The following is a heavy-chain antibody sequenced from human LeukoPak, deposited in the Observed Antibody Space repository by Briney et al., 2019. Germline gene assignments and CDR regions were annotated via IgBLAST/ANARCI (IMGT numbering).Heavy chain of an antibody. D-gene: IGHD2-2*01. V-gene: IGHV4-61*02. J-gene: IGHJ6*03. Sequence: SQTLSLTCTVSGGSISSGSYYWSWIRQPAGKGLEWIGRIYTSGSTNYNPSLKSRVTISVDTSKNQFSLKLSSVTAADTAVYYCALERGVVVPAAAFYYYYMDVWGKGTTVTVSS. CDR3: ALERGVVVPAAAFYYYYMDV. CDR1: GGSISSGSYY. CDR2: IYTSGST.